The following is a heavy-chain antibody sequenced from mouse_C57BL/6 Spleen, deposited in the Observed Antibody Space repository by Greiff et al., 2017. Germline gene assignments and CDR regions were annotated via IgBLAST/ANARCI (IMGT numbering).Heavy chain of an antibody. D-gene: IGHD2-3*01. CDR1: GFTFSDYG. CDR2: ISSGSSTL. CDR3: ARSGYYAYYFDY. Sequence: EVMLVESGGGLVKPGGSLKLSCAASGFTFSDYGMHWVRQAPEKGLEWVAYISSGSSTLYYADTVKGRFTITRDNAKNTLFLQMTSLRSEDTAMDYCARSGYYAYYFDYWGQGTTLTVSS. J-gene: IGHJ2*01. V-gene: IGHV5-17*01.